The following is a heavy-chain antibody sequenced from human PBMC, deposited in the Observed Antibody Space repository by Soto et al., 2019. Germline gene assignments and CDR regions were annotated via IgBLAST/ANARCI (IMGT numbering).Heavy chain of an antibody. CDR3: SSAPIAVAGTSFDY. V-gene: IGHV3-64*01. D-gene: IGHD6-19*01. J-gene: IGHJ4*02. Sequence: GGSLRLSCAASGFTFSSYAMHWVHQAPGKGLEYVSAISSNGGSTYYANYVKGRFTISRDNSKNTLYLQMGSLRAEDMAVYYWSSAPIAVAGTSFDYWGQVTVFTVSS. CDR1: GFTFSSYA. CDR2: ISSNGGST.